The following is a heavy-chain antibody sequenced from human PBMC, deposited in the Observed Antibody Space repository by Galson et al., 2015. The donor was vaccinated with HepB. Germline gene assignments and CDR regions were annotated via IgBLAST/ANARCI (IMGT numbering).Heavy chain of an antibody. CDR2: IYPGDSDT. V-gene: IGHV5-51*01. CDR3: ARHEGTAVAGTWYYYYGMDV. J-gene: IGHJ6*02. CDR1: GYSFTSYW. Sequence: QSGAEVKKPGESLKISCKGSGYSFTSYWIGWVRQMPGKGLEWMGIIYPGDSDTRYSPSFQGQVTISADKSISTAYLQWSSLKASDTAMYYCARHEGTAVAGTWYYYYGMDVWGQGTTVTVSS. D-gene: IGHD6-19*01.